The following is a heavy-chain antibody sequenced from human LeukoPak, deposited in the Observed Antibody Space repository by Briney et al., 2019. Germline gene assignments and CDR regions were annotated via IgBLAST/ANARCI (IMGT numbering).Heavy chain of an antibody. Sequence: SETLSLTSPVSGGPISSGSYSWSWIRQPAGKGLEWIGRIYTSGSTNYNPSLKSRVTISVDTSKNQFSLKLSSVTAADTAVYYCARQLQVCSGGSCYSGKGSDYWGQGTLVTVAS. V-gene: IGHV4-61*02. CDR1: GGPISSGSYS. CDR3: ARQLQVCSGGSCYSGKGSDY. D-gene: IGHD2-15*01. J-gene: IGHJ4*02. CDR2: IYTSGST.